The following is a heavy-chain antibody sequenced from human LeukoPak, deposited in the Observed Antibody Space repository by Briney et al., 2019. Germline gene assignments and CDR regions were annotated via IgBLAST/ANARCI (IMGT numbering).Heavy chain of an antibody. CDR2: IYSGGST. CDR3: ARVRGGSGRSYAADAFDI. Sequence: GGSLRLSCAASGFTVSSNYMSWVRQAPGKGLEWVSVIYSGGSTYYADSVKGRFTISRDNSKNTLYLQMNSLRAEDTAVYYCARVRGGSGRSYAADAFDIWGQGTMATVSS. V-gene: IGHV3-66*01. D-gene: IGHD1-26*01. J-gene: IGHJ3*02. CDR1: GFTVSSNY.